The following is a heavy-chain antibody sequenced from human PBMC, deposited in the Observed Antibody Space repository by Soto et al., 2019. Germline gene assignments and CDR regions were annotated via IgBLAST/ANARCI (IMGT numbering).Heavy chain of an antibody. CDR3: ARDGRLHYYDSSGYLSSFDY. J-gene: IGHJ4*02. CDR1: GFTFSSYE. V-gene: IGHV3-48*03. CDR2: ISSSGSTI. Sequence: EVQLVESGGGMVQPGGSLRLSCAASGFTFSSYEMNWVRQAPGKGLEWVSYISSSGSTIYYADSVKGRFTISRDNAKNSLYLQMNSLRAEDTAVYYCARDGRLHYYDSSGYLSSFDYWGQGALVTVAS. D-gene: IGHD3-22*01.